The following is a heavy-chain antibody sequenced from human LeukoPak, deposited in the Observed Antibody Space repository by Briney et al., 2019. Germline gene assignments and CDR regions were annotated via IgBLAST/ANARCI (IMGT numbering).Heavy chain of an antibody. Sequence: PGGSLRLSCAASGFTFSGYWMHWARQAPGKGLVWVSRINSGGSSTTYADSVKGRFTISRDNAKNTLYLQMNSLRAEDTAVYYCARGDAVAGTQINWFDPWGQGTLVTVSS. CDR3: ARGDAVAGTQINWFDP. J-gene: IGHJ5*02. D-gene: IGHD6-19*01. V-gene: IGHV3-74*01. CDR1: GFTFSGYW. CDR2: INSGGSST.